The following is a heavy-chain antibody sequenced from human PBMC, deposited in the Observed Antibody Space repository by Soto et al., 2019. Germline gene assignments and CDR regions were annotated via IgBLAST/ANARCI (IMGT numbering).Heavy chain of an antibody. V-gene: IGHV4-39*01. Sequence: SETLSLTCTVSGGSISSSSYYWGWIRQPPGKGLEWIGSIYYSGSTYYNPSLKSRVTISVDTSKNQFSLKLSSVTAADTAVYYWARLAVVVVVAATRENYMDVWGKRTTVTVSS. CDR1: GGSISSSSYY. CDR3: ARLAVVVVVAATRENYMDV. J-gene: IGHJ6*03. D-gene: IGHD2-15*01. CDR2: IYYSGST.